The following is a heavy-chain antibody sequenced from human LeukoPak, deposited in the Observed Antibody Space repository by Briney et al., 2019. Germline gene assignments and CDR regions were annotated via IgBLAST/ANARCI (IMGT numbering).Heavy chain of an antibody. D-gene: IGHD3-16*02. V-gene: IGHV3-15*01. Sequence: GGSLRLSCAASGFTFSKAWMSWVRQAPGKGLEWVARIRSYTDGGTTEYAAPVEGRFATSRDDSKNTLYLQMNSLKTEDTAVYYCITFGGAIVHYWGQGTLVTVSS. J-gene: IGHJ4*02. CDR2: IRSYTDGGTT. CDR3: ITFGGAIVHY. CDR1: GFTFSKAW.